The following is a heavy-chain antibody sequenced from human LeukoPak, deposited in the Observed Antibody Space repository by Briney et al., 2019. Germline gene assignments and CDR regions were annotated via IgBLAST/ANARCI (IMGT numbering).Heavy chain of an antibody. CDR2: ISHDGSNT. Sequence: GGSLRLSCAATGFTFRNYPIHWARQAPGKGLEWVAVISHDGSNTYYADSVKGRFTISRGNSKNTVFLQMNSLRIDDTAIYYCTRPGFGDYDFDPWGQGTLVTVSS. V-gene: IGHV3-30*04. J-gene: IGHJ5*02. CDR1: GFTFRNYP. D-gene: IGHD2-21*02. CDR3: TRPGFGDYDFDP.